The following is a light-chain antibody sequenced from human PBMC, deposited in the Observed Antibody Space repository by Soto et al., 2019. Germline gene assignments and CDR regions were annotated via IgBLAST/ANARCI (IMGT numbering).Light chain of an antibody. CDR1: SSNIGAGYD. CDR2: GNS. J-gene: IGLJ1*01. Sequence: QSMLTQPPSVSGAPGQRVTISCTGSSSNIGAGYDVHWYQQLPGTAPKLLIYGNSNRPSGVPDRFSGSKSGTSASLAITGLQAEDEADYYCQSYDSSLSGSYVFGPGTKVTVL. CDR3: QSYDSSLSGSYV. V-gene: IGLV1-40*01.